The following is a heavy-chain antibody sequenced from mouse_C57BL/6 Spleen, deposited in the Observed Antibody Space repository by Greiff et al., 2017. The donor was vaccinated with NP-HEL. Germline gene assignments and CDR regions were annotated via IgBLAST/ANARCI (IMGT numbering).Heavy chain of an antibody. CDR3: ARGDYDDVPFAY. V-gene: IGHV1-64*01. D-gene: IGHD2-4*01. Sequence: QVQLKQPGAELVKPGASVKLSCKASGYTFTSYWMHWVKQRPGQGLEWIGMIHPNSGSTNYNEKFKSKATLTVDKSSSTAYMQLSSLTSEDSAVYYCARGDYDDVPFAYWGQGTLVTVSA. J-gene: IGHJ3*01. CDR1: GYTFTSYW. CDR2: IHPNSGST.